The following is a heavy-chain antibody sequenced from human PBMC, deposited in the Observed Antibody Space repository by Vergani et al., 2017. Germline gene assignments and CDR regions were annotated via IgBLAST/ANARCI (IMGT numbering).Heavy chain of an antibody. V-gene: IGHV4-59*13. CDR1: GGSFNTYY. J-gene: IGHJ6*02. CDR2: IYSTGSN. D-gene: IGHD3-9*01. Sequence: QVQLEESGPGLVKPSETLSLTCTVPGGSFNTYYWSWIRQSPGKGLEWIAYIYSTGSNNYNPSLNSRVTMSVDTSKNQFSLKLRSVTAADTAVYFCARVMYRDEASTGYRLEGMDIWGQGTTVTISS. CDR3: ARVMYRDEASTGYRLEGMDI.